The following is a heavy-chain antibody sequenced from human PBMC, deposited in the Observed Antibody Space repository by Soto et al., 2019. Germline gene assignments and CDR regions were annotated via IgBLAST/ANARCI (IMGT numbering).Heavy chain of an antibody. D-gene: IGHD4-17*01. CDR2: IYYSGST. V-gene: IGHV4-59*01. CDR1: GGSISSYY. Sequence: KASETLSLTCTVSGGSISSYYWSWIRQPPGKGLECIGYIYYSGSTNYNPSLKSRVTISVDTSKNQFSLKLSSVTAADTAVYYCARATVPYYFDYWGQGTLVTVSS. J-gene: IGHJ4*02. CDR3: ARATVPYYFDY.